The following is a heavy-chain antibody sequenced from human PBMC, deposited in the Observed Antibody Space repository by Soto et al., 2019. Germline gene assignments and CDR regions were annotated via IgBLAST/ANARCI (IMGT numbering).Heavy chain of an antibody. Sequence: ASVKVSCKASGYTFTSYAMHWVRQAPGQRLEWMGWINAGNGNTKYSQKFQGRVTITRDTSASTAYMELSSLRSEDTAVYYCARVDAVVVVTHILWGQGTLVTVSS. J-gene: IGHJ4*02. CDR1: GYTFTSYA. D-gene: IGHD3-22*01. CDR3: ARVDAVVVVTHIL. V-gene: IGHV1-3*01. CDR2: INAGNGNT.